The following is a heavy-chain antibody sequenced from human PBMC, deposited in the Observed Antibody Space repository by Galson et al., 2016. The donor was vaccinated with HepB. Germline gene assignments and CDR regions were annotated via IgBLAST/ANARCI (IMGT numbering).Heavy chain of an antibody. CDR3: ARVFTTFGVVKKFDY. V-gene: IGHV4-30-4*01. CDR2: IYYTGST. CDR1: GGSISSSDYY. D-gene: IGHD3-3*01. Sequence: TLSLTCTVSGGSISSSDYYWSWIRQPPGKGLEWIGYIYYTGSTYSNPSFTSRVTISIDASKNQFSLKMRSVTAADTAVYYCARVFTTFGVVKKFDYWGQGTLVTVSS. J-gene: IGHJ4*02.